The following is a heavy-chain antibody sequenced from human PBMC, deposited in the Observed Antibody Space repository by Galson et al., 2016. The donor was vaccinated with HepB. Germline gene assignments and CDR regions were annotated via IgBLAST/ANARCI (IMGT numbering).Heavy chain of an antibody. V-gene: IGHV1-24*01. CDR3: ATGGLLSGIYFRSGYDAFDI. J-gene: IGHJ3*02. D-gene: IGHD1-26*01. Sequence: SCKVSGYTLTELSMHWVRQAPGKGLEWMGGFDPEDAETIYAQKFQGRVTMTEDTSTDTAYMELSSLRSEDTAVYYCATGGLLSGIYFRSGYDAFDIWGQGTMVTVSS. CDR1: GYTLTELS. CDR2: FDPEDAET.